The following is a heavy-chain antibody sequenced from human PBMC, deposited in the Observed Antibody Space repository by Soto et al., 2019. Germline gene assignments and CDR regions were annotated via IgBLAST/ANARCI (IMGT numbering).Heavy chain of an antibody. D-gene: IGHD3-3*01. CDR3: ARDQGEWLLEVPRYYYYGMDV. J-gene: IGHJ6*02. V-gene: IGHV3-21*04. CDR2: ISSTTNYI. CDR1: GFTFTRYS. Sequence: PGGSLRLSCAASGFTFTRYSMNWVRQAPGKGLEWVSSISSTTNYIYYGDSMKGRFTISRDNAKNSLYLQMNSLRAEDTAVYYCARDQGEWLLEVPRYYYYGMDVWGQGTTVTVSS.